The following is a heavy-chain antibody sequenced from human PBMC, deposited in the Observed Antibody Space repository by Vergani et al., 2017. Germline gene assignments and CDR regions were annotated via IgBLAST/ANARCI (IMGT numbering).Heavy chain of an antibody. Sequence: EVQLVESGGGLVQPGGSLRLSCAASGFTFSSYWMSWVRQAPGKGREWVANIKQDGSEKYYVDSVKGRFTISRDNAKNSLYLQMNGLRAEDTAVYYCAREEWELSFDYWGQGTLVTVSS. V-gene: IGHV3-7*01. J-gene: IGHJ4*02. D-gene: IGHD1-26*01. CDR2: IKQDGSEK. CDR1: GFTFSSYW. CDR3: AREEWELSFDY.